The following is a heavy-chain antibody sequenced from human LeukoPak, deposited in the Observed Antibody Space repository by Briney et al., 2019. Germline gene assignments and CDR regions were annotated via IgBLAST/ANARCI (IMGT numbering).Heavy chain of an antibody. V-gene: IGHV3-23*01. CDR3: AKVIREVDMSYDY. CDR1: GFTFTNYA. Sequence: PGGSLRLSCVASGFTFTNYAVSWVRQAPGKGLEWVSAIHYSGGSTYYADSVKGRFTISRDNSKNTLYLQMNSLRAEDTAVYYCAKVIREVDMSYDYWGQGALVTVSS. D-gene: IGHD5-24*01. J-gene: IGHJ4*02. CDR2: IHYSGGST.